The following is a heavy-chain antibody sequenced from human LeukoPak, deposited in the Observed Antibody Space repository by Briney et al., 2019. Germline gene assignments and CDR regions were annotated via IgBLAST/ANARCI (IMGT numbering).Heavy chain of an antibody. CDR1: GFTFSNYA. CDR2: ISFDGSNK. Sequence: GGSLRLSCAASGFTFSNYAIHWVRQAPDKGLEWVTVISFDGSNKYYADSVKGRFTISRDNSKNTLYPQMNSLRAEDTAVYYCARDVYTALDYWGQGTLVTVSS. CDR3: ARDVYTALDY. J-gene: IGHJ4*02. V-gene: IGHV3-30-3*01. D-gene: IGHD5-18*01.